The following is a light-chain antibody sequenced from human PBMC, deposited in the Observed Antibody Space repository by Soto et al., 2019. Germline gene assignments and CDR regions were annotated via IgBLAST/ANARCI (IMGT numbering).Light chain of an antibody. CDR2: DAS. J-gene: IGKJ3*01. CDR1: QSVSTY. V-gene: IGKV3-11*01. Sequence: EIVLTQSPATVSLSPGQRATLSCRASQSVSTYLAWYRQKPGQAPRLLIYDASSRATGVPARFSGWGAGTDFNPTISSLESEDLAVYYCQQRSDWPRTFGPGTRVDIK. CDR3: QQRSDWPRT.